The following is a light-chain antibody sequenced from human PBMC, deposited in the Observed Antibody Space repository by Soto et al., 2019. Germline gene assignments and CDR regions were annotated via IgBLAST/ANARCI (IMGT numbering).Light chain of an antibody. V-gene: IGKV1-9*01. CDR3: QQYNSYSPT. CDR2: AAS. J-gene: IGKJ1*01. CDR1: QGISSN. Sequence: IQLTQSPSSLSASVGDRVTITCRASQGISSNLAWYQQKPGKAPKVLINAASTLQSGVPSRFSGSGSGTEFTLTISSLQPDDFATYYCQQYNSYSPTFGQGTKVDIK.